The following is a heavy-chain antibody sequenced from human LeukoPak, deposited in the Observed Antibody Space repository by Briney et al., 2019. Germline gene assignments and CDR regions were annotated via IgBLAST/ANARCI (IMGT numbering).Heavy chain of an antibody. Sequence: GESLKISCKGSGHSFTTYWIAWVRQMPGKGLEWMGIIHPGDSDTRYSPSFQGQVTISADKSTSTAYLQWSSLKASDTAIYYCARRPPNYYDSSGYSVFDYWGQGILVTVSS. CDR1: GHSFTTYW. D-gene: IGHD3-22*01. J-gene: IGHJ4*02. CDR3: ARRPPNYYDSSGYSVFDY. V-gene: IGHV5-51*01. CDR2: IHPGDSDT.